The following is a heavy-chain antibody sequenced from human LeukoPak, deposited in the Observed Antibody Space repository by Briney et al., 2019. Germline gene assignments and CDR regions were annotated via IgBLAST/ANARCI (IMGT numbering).Heavy chain of an antibody. CDR3: ARDPLYSYGNVDY. J-gene: IGHJ4*02. D-gene: IGHD5-18*01. CDR1: GFTFSDYS. V-gene: IGHV3-48*04. Sequence: PGGSLRLSCAASGFTFSDYSMNWVRQAPGKGLEWISYIGIDSGNTNYADSVKGRFTISRDNAKNSLYLQMNSLRAEDTAVYYCARDPLYSYGNVDYWGQGTLVTVSS. CDR2: IGIDSGNT.